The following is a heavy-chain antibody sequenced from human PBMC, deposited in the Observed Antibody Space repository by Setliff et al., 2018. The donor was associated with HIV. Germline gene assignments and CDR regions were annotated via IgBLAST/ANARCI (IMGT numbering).Heavy chain of an antibody. CDR2: IIPMYGVT. Sequence: SVKVSCKASGGTFSSYVISWVRQAPGQGPEWMGGIIPMYGVTNHAQKFQGRVTITTDESTSTAYMELSSLRSEDTAVYYCALPYCSGGNCWSSASLPPAGWFDPWGQGTLVTVSS. CDR1: GGTFSSYV. J-gene: IGHJ5*02. V-gene: IGHV1-69*05. D-gene: IGHD2-15*01. CDR3: ALPYCSGGNCWSSASLPPAGWFDP.